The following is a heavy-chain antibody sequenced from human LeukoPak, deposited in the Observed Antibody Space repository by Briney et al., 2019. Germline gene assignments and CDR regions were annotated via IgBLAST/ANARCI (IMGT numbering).Heavy chain of an antibody. D-gene: IGHD6-13*01. J-gene: IGHJ5*02. CDR2: IYYSGST. CDR3: ARVGREQLVPNWFDP. CDR1: GGSISSSSYY. Sequence: SETLSLTCTVSGGSISSSSYYWGWIRQPPGKGLEWIGSIYYSGSTYYNPSLKSRVTISVDTSKNQFSLMLSSVTAADTAVYYCARVGREQLVPNWFDPWGQGTLVTVSS. V-gene: IGHV4-39*07.